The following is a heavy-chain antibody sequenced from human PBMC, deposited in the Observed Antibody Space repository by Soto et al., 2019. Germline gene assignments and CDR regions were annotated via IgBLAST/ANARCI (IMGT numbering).Heavy chain of an antibody. CDR1: GFTFSSYA. CDR2: ISGSGGST. D-gene: IGHD1-26*01. V-gene: IGHV3-23*01. Sequence: GGSLRLSCAASGFTFSSYAMSWVRQAPGKGLEWVSAISGSGGSTYYADSVKGRFTISRDNSKNTLYLQMSSLRAEDTAVYYCAKAWELLGWFDPWGQGTLVTVSS. CDR3: AKAWELLGWFDP. J-gene: IGHJ5*02.